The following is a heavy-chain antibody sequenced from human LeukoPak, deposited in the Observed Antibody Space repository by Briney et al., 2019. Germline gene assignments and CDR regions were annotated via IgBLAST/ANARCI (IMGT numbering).Heavy chain of an antibody. CDR3: ATRSSGSYFDY. J-gene: IGHJ4*02. CDR1: GFTFSSYW. V-gene: IGHV3-7*03. CDR2: IKEDGSEK. Sequence: GGSLRLSCAASGFTFSSYWMSWVRQAPGKGLEWVANIKEDGSEKYYVDSVKGRFTISRDNAKNSLYLQMNSLRAEDTAVYYCATRSSGSYFDYWGQGTLVTVSS. D-gene: IGHD3-22*01.